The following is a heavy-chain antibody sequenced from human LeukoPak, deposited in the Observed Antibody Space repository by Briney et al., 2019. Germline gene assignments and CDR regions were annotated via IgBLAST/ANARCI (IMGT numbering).Heavy chain of an antibody. V-gene: IGHV3-30*18. Sequence: PGGSLRPSCAASGFTFSSYGMHWVRQAPSKGLEWVAVISYDGSNKYYADSVKGRFTISRDNSKNTLYLQMNSLRAEDTAVYYCAKAGHSSSSLTYYYYGMDVWGQGTTVTVSS. J-gene: IGHJ6*02. CDR3: AKAGHSSSSLTYYYYGMDV. CDR2: ISYDGSNK. CDR1: GFTFSSYG. D-gene: IGHD6-6*01.